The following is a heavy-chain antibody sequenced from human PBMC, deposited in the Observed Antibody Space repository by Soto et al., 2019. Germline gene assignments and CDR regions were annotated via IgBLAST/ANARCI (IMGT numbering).Heavy chain of an antibody. V-gene: IGHV3-30-3*01. D-gene: IGHD3-22*01. CDR2: ISYDGSNK. CDR1: GFTFSSYA. J-gene: IGHJ4*02. CDR3: ARGGQDTMIVVATCFDY. Sequence: PGGALRLSCAASGFTFSSYAMHWVRQAPGKGLEWVAVISYDGSNKYYADSVKGRFTISRDNSKNTLYLQMNSLRAEDTAVYYCARGGQDTMIVVATCFDYWGQGTLVTVSS.